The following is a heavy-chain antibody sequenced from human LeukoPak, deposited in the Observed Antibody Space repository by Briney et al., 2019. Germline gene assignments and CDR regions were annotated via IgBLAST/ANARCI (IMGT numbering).Heavy chain of an antibody. D-gene: IGHD3-16*01. CDR2: IYYSGST. V-gene: IGHV4-31*03. CDR1: GGSISNDGYY. Sequence: PSQTLSLTCTVSGGSISNDGYYWTWIRQHPGKGLVWIGYIYYSGSTYYNPSLKSRVTISVDTSKSQFSLRLNSVTAADTAVYYCARRGERDDYWGQGTLVTVSS. CDR3: ARRGERDDY. J-gene: IGHJ4*02.